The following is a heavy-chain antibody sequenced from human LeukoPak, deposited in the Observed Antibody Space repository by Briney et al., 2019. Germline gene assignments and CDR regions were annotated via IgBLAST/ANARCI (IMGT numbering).Heavy chain of an antibody. CDR1: GFTFSSYG. CDR3: ASPGYSSGWYFDAFDI. D-gene: IGHD6-19*01. V-gene: IGHV3-33*01. J-gene: IGHJ3*02. Sequence: PGGALRLSCAASGFTFSSYGMHWVRQAPGKGLEWVAVIWYDGSNKYYADSVKGRFTISRDNSKNTLYLQMNSLRAEDTAVYYCASPGYSSGWYFDAFDIWGQGTMVTVSS. CDR2: IWYDGSNK.